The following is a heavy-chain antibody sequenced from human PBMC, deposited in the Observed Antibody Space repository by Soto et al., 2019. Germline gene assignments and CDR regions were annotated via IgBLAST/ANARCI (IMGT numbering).Heavy chain of an antibody. V-gene: IGHV3-74*01. D-gene: IGHD2-15*01. Sequence: EVQLVESGGGLVQPGGSLRLSCAASGFTFSSYWMHWVRQAPGKGLVWVSRINSDGSSTSYADSVKGRLTISRDNAKDTLYLQMNSLRAEDTGVYYCVRTSLVVAAATREDYWGQGTLVTVSS. CDR1: GFTFSSYW. CDR3: VRTSLVVAAATREDY. CDR2: INSDGSST. J-gene: IGHJ4*02.